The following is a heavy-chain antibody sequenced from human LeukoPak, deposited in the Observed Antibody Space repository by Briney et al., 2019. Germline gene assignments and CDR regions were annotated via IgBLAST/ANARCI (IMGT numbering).Heavy chain of an antibody. J-gene: IGHJ4*02. CDR3: ARMSGSRLPGY. D-gene: IGHD3-3*01. CDR2: IRFTGSYI. CDR1: GFTFSHYS. V-gene: IGHV3-21*01. Sequence: GGSLRLSCVASGFTFSHYSMNWVRQAPGKGLEWVSSIRFTGSYIYYADSVKGRFTISRDDAKNLLSLRMISLRAEDTAVYYCARMSGSRLPGYWGQGALVTVSS.